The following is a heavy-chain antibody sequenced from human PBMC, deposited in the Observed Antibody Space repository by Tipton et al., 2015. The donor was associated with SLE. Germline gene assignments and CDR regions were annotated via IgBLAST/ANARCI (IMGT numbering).Heavy chain of an antibody. J-gene: IGHJ4*02. D-gene: IGHD4-23*01. Sequence: LRLSCTVSGGSINRSYWSWIRQPPGKGLEWIGNIYYTGSTNYNPSLKSRVTISVDTSKNQFSLNLTSVTAADTAIYYCARASGGNSPYWGQGTLVTVSS. V-gene: IGHV4-59*01. CDR1: GGSINRSY. CDR2: IYYTGST. CDR3: ARASGGNSPY.